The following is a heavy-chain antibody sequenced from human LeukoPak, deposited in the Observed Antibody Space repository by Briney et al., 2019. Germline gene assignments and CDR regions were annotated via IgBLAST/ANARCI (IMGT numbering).Heavy chain of an antibody. CDR2: ISTSNGDK. D-gene: IGHD2-2*01. Sequence: RASVKVSCKASGSTFPSHAITWLRQAPGLGPEWMGWISTSNGDKNYVQNLQGRITLTIDTTTTTAYMELMSLRSDDTAIYYCATRGITAARLYYWGQGTLVTVSS. CDR3: ATRGITAARLYY. CDR1: GSTFPSHA. V-gene: IGHV1-18*04. J-gene: IGHJ4*02.